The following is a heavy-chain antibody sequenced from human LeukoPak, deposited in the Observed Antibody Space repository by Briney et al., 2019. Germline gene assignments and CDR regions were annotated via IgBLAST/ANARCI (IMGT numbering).Heavy chain of an antibody. J-gene: IGHJ3*02. Sequence: SQTLSLTCAVSGGSISSGGYSWSWIRQPPGKGLEWIGYTYHSGSTYYNPSLKSRVTISVDRSKNQFSLRLSSVTAADTAVYYCARAVYYYDSSGYNGAFDIWGQGTMVTVSS. CDR3: ARAVYYYDSSGYNGAFDI. V-gene: IGHV4-30-2*01. CDR1: GGSISSGGYS. D-gene: IGHD3-22*01. CDR2: TYHSGST.